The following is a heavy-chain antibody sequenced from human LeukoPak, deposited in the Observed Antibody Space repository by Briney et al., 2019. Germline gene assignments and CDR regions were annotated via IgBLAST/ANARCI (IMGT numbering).Heavy chain of an antibody. CDR3: ARDLGGFFDY. J-gene: IGHJ4*02. V-gene: IGHV3-21*01. Sequence: PGGSLRLSCAASGFTFSSYSMTWVRQAPGKGLEWVSSISSSSSYIYYADSVKGRFTISRDNAKNSLYLQMNSLRAEDTAVYYCARDLGGFFDYWGQGTLVTVSS. CDR2: ISSSSSYI. D-gene: IGHD3-16*01. CDR1: GFTFSSYS.